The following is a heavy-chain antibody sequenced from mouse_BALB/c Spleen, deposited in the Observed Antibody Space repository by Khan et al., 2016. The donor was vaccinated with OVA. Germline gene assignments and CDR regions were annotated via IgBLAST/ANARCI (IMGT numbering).Heavy chain of an antibody. CDR3: TLYYYGRAWFAY. CDR1: GFSLTSYG. D-gene: IGHD1-1*01. CDR2: IWGDGTT. V-gene: IGHV2-3*01. Sequence: QAHPKVLGPRLVAPSQSLSITCTVSGFSLTSYGLALARYPPGKGLEWLGQIWGDGTTTYHSALLTRLSISMDNSKSQVFLKLNSLLADDTATYYCTLYYYGRAWFAYWGQGTLVTVSA. J-gene: IGHJ3*01.